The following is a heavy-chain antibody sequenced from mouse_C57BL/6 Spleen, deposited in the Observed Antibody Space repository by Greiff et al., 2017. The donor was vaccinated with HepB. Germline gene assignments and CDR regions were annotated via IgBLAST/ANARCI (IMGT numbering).Heavy chain of an antibody. V-gene: IGHV1-50*01. CDR2: IDPSDSYT. CDR1: GYTFTSYW. J-gene: IGHJ3*01. CDR3: ARGWDGAWFAY. D-gene: IGHD4-1*01. Sequence: QVQLQQPGAELVKPGASVKLSCKASGYTFTSYWMQWVKQRPGQGLEWIGEIDPSDSYTNYNQKFKGKATLTVDTSSSTAYMQRSSLTSEDSAVYYCARGWDGAWFAYWGQGTLVTVSA.